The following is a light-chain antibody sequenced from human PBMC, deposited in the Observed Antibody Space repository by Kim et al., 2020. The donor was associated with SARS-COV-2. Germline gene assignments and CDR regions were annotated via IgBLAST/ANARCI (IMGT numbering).Light chain of an antibody. Sequence: NFMLTQPHSVSESPGKTVTISCTGSSGRIDSNYVQWYQQRPGSAPTTVIYEDNLRPSGVPNRFSGSIDSSSNTASLTISGLQTEDEADYYCQSYDSSSLWVFGGGTKLT. J-gene: IGLJ3*02. CDR2: EDN. CDR3: QSYDSSSLWV. CDR1: SGRIDSNY. V-gene: IGLV6-57*02.